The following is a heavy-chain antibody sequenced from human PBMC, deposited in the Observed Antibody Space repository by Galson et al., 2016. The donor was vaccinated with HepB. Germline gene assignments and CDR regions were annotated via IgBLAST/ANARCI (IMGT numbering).Heavy chain of an antibody. Sequence: SLRLSCAASGFTFRTYWMSWVRQAPGKGLEWVANIRQDGSEKYYVASVEGRFTISRDNAKNSLHLQMNSLRVDDTAVYYCARGRQDLVRYYFMDVWGKGTTITASS. CDR3: ARGRQDLVRYYFMDV. D-gene: IGHD6-13*01. J-gene: IGHJ6*03. V-gene: IGHV3-7*04. CDR2: IRQDGSEK. CDR1: GFTFRTYW.